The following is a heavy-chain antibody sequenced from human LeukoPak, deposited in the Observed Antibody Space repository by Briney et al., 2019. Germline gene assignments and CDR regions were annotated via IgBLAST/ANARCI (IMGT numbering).Heavy chain of an antibody. Sequence: SETLSLTCTVSGGSISSSSYYWGWIRQPPGKGLEWIGSIYYSGSTYYNPSLKSRVTISVDTSKNQFSLKLSSVTAADTAVYYCARGKEYCSSTSCYIEGRFDPWGQGTLVTVSS. CDR2: IYYSGST. D-gene: IGHD2-2*02. CDR1: GGSISSSSYY. CDR3: ARGKEYCSSTSCYIEGRFDP. V-gene: IGHV4-39*01. J-gene: IGHJ5*02.